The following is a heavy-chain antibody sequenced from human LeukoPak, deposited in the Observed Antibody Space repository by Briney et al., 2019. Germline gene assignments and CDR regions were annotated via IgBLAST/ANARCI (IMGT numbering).Heavy chain of an antibody. V-gene: IGHV3-23*01. J-gene: IGHJ5*02. CDR3: AKGFVVVVSATQSSWFDP. Sequence: GGSLRLSCAASGFTFSSYGMSWVRQAPGKGLEWVSAISGSGGNTYYADSVKGRFTVSRDNSKNTLYLQMNSLRAEDTAVYYCAKGFVVVVSATQSSWFDPWGQGTLVTVSS. D-gene: IGHD2-15*01. CDR2: ISGSGGNT. CDR1: GFTFSSYG.